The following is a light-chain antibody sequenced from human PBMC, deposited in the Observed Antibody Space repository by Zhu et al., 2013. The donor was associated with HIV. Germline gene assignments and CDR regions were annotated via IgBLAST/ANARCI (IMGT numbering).Light chain of an antibody. Sequence: EIVLTQSPATLSLSPGERATLSCRASRNIASISLAWYQQKPGQAPRLLISATSTRATGIPDRFSGSGSGTDFTLTISRLEPEDFAVYYCQQYSSPIFTFGPGTKVDVK. CDR2: ATS. V-gene: IGKV3-20*01. CDR3: QQYSSPIFT. J-gene: IGKJ3*01. CDR1: RNIASIS.